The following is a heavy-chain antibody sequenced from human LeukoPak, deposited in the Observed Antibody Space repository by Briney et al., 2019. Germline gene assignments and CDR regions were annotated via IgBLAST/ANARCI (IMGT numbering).Heavy chain of an antibody. V-gene: IGHV4-59*08. CDR1: GGSISSYY. CDR2: IYYSGST. D-gene: IGHD3-9*01. Sequence: ASETLSLTCTVSGGSISSYYWSWIRQPPGKGLEWIGYIYYSGSTNYNPSLKSRVTISVDTSKNQFSLKLSSVTAADTAVYYCARRYYDSEDAFDIWGQGTMVTVSS. CDR3: ARRYYDSEDAFDI. J-gene: IGHJ3*02.